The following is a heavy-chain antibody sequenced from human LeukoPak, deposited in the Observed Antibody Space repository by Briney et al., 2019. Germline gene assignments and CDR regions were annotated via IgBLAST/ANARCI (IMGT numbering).Heavy chain of an antibody. CDR2: IYTSGST. CDR3: ATEVTTLRFLGWPGFDI. J-gene: IGHJ3*02. D-gene: IGHD3-3*01. CDR1: GGSISSYY. V-gene: IGHV4-4*07. Sequence: SETLSLTCTVSGGSISSYYLSWIRQPAGKGLEWIGRIYTSGSTTYNPSLKSRVTMSVGTSKNQFSLKLSTVTAADTAVYYCATEVTTLRFLGWPGFDIWGQGTMVTVSS.